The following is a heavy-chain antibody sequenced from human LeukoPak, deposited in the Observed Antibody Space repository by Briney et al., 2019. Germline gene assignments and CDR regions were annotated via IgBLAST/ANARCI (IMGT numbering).Heavy chain of an antibody. D-gene: IGHD6-13*01. CDR1: GFTFSSYA. Sequence: GGSLRLSCAASGFTFSSYAMHWVRQAPGKGLEWVAVISYDGSNKYYADSVKGRFTISRDNSKNTLYLQMNSLRAEDTAVYYCARDRIGIAAATGYFQHWGQGTLVTVSS. J-gene: IGHJ1*01. CDR3: ARDRIGIAAATGYFQH. V-gene: IGHV3-30-3*01. CDR2: ISYDGSNK.